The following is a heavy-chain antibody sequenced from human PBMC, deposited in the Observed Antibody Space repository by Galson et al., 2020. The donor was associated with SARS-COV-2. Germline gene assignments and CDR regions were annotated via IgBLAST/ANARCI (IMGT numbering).Heavy chain of an antibody. CDR1: GFTFNSYE. Sequence: GESLKISCAASGFTFNSYEMNWVRQAPGKGLEWVSYISSSASTTFYADSVRGRFTISRDNAKNSLYLQMNSLRAEDTAVYYCASGTDCSAGSCSDYWGQGTLVTVSS. J-gene: IGHJ4*02. CDR2: ISSSASTT. D-gene: IGHD2-15*01. V-gene: IGHV3-48*03. CDR3: ASGTDCSAGSCSDY.